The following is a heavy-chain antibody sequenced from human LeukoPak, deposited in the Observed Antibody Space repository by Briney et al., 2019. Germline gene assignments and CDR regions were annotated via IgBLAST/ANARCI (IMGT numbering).Heavy chain of an antibody. D-gene: IGHD5-18*01. CDR3: AKGNSYGIDY. J-gene: IGHJ4*02. CDR2: INWNSGNM. CDR1: GFKFDDYA. V-gene: IGHV3-9*01. Sequence: GGSLRLSCAASGFKFDDYAMHWVRQAPGKGPEWVSGINWNSGNMGYADSVKGRFTISRDNAKNSLYLQMDSLRTEDTALYYCAKGNSYGIDYWGQGTLVTVSS.